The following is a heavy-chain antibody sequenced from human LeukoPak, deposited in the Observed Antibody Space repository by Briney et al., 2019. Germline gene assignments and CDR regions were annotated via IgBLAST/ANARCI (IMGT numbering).Heavy chain of an antibody. CDR2: IRVSGGRT. V-gene: IGHV3-23*01. CDR1: GFTFSSYW. Sequence: GGSLRLSCAASGFTFSSYWMSWVRQAPGKGLEWVSAIRVSGGRTYYADSVKGRFTISRDNSKNTLYLQMNSLRAEDTAVYYCAKDLFMIGPDAFDIWGQGTMVTVSS. CDR3: AKDLFMIGPDAFDI. D-gene: IGHD3-22*01. J-gene: IGHJ3*02.